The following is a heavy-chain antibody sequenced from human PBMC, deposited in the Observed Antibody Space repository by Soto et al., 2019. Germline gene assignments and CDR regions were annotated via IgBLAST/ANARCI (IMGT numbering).Heavy chain of an antibody. CDR2: IYYSGST. CDR1: GGSISSYY. CDR3: ARAFAYGDQIDY. J-gene: IGHJ4*02. V-gene: IGHV4-59*01. Sequence: SETLSLTCTVSGGSISSYYWSWIRQPPGKGPEWIGYIYYSGSTNYSPSLKSRVTISVDTSKNQFSLKLSSVTAADTAVYYCARAFAYGDQIDYWGQGTLVTVSS. D-gene: IGHD4-17*01.